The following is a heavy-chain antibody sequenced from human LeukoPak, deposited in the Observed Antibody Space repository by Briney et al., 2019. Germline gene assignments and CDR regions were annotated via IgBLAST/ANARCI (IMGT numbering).Heavy chain of an antibody. V-gene: IGHV1-69*05. CDR2: IIPIFGTA. J-gene: IGHJ4*02. Sequence: SVKVSCKASGGTFTSYAISWVRQAPGQGLEWMGGIIPIFGTANYAQKFQGRVAMTRDTSISTAYIELSSLTSEDTAVYYCARGISSQVWWLVHGKYSIDKYYFDYWGQGTLVTVSS. CDR1: GGTFTSYA. CDR3: ARGISSQVWWLVHGKYSIDKYYFDY. D-gene: IGHD6-19*01.